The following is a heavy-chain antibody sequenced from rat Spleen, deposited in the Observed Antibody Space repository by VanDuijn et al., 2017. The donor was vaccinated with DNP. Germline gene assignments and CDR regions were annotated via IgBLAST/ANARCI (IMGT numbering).Heavy chain of an antibody. D-gene: IGHD1-3*01. J-gene: IGHJ4*01. V-gene: IGHV2-41*01. Sequence: QVQLKESGPGLVQPSQTLSLTCTVAGFSLTGYNVHWVRQPPGKGLEWMGIIWNTGGTRYNSAPKSRLTIIKDTSKSQVFLKMNRLQTEDTATYYCASTLVNYGTYGYYAMDAWGQGTSVTVSS. CDR3: ASTLVNYGTYGYYAMDA. CDR1: GFSLTGYN. CDR2: IWNTGGT.